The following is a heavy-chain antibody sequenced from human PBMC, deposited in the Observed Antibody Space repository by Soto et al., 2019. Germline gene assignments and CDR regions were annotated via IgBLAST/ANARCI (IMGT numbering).Heavy chain of an antibody. CDR2: IKEDGSEK. Sequence: LRLSCAASGFTFSRYWMSWVRQAPGKGLEWVANIKEDGSEKNDVDSVKGRFTISSDNAKNSLYLQMNSLRVEDTAVYYCAKGGHIDYCGQGTLVTVSS. J-gene: IGHJ4*02. D-gene: IGHD3-16*01. CDR1: GFTFSRYW. V-gene: IGHV3-7*03. CDR3: AKGGHIDY.